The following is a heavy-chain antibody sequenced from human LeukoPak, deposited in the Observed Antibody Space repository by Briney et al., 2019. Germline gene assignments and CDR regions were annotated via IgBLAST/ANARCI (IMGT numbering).Heavy chain of an antibody. D-gene: IGHD2-15*01. Sequence: SETLSLTCTVSGYSISSGYYWGWIRQPPGKGLEWIGSIYHSGSTYYNPSLKSRVTISVDTSKNQFSLKLSSVTAADTAVYYCARDRRGYCSGGSCFDDAFDIWGQGTMVTVSS. V-gene: IGHV4-38-2*02. CDR3: ARDRRGYCSGGSCFDDAFDI. CDR2: IYHSGST. J-gene: IGHJ3*02. CDR1: GYSISSGYY.